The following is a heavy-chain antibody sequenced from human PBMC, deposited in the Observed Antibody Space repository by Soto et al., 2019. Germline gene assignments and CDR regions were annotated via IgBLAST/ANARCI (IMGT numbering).Heavy chain of an antibody. CDR2: ISASGGGT. Sequence: PGGSLRLSCAASGFTFSNYAMSWVRQAPGKGLEWVSAISASGGGTYYADSVKGRFTISRDNSRNTLYLQMNSLRADDTAVYYCAKGLGVWSDDGYNFSDYWGQGALVTVSS. CDR3: AKGLGVWSDDGYNFSDY. J-gene: IGHJ4*02. D-gene: IGHD5-12*01. V-gene: IGHV3-23*01. CDR1: GFTFSNYA.